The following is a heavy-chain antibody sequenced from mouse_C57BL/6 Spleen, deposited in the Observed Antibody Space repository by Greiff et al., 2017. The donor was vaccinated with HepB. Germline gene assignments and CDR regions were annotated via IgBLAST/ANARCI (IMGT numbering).Heavy chain of an antibody. CDR3: APWDGYDGGGHYYAMDY. D-gene: IGHD2-2*01. J-gene: IGHJ4*01. CDR1: GYTFTSYW. CDR2: IDPSDSYT. V-gene: IGHV1-59*01. Sequence: QVQLQQPGAELVRPGTSVKLSCKASGYTFTSYWMHWVKQRPGQGLEWIGVIDPSDSYTNYNQKFKGKATLTVDTSSSTAYMQLSSLTSEDSAVYYCAPWDGYDGGGHYYAMDYWGQGTSVTVSS.